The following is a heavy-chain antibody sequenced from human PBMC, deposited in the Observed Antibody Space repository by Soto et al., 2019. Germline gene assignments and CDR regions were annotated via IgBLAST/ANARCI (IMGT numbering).Heavy chain of an antibody. CDR3: ARGGGFGTGAYYNVAY. D-gene: IGHD3-10*01. CDR1: GFSFSSYA. Sequence: EVQLLESGGGLVEPGGSLRLSCTASGFSFSSYAMTWVRQAPGKGLEWVSSTTDDGGRTSYADSVKGRFTISRDNSNNRRDQERNSLRAEETALYYWARGGGFGTGAYYNVAYWGQGTLVTVSS. J-gene: IGHJ4*02. V-gene: IGHV3-23*01. CDR2: TTDDGGRT.